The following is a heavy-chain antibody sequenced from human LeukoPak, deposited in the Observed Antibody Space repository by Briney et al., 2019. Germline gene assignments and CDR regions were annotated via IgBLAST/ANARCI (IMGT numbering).Heavy chain of an antibody. Sequence: SETLSLTCTVSGGSLSSYYWSWIRQPPGKGLEWIGYIYYSGSTNDNSSLKSRVTISVDTSKIQFSLKLSSVTAADTAVYYCARYSIRDYGMDVWGQGTTVTVSS. CDR3: ARYSIRDYGMDV. J-gene: IGHJ6*02. D-gene: IGHD5-18*01. V-gene: IGHV4-59*01. CDR2: IYYSGST. CDR1: GGSLSSYY.